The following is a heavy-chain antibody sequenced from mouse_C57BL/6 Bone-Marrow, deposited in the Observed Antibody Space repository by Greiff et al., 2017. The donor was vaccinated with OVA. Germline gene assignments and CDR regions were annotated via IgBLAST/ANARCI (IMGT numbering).Heavy chain of an antibody. Sequence: QVQLQQSGAELMKPGASVKLSCKATGYTFTGYWIEWVKQRPGHGLEWIGEILPGSGSTNYNAKFKGKATFTADTSSNTAYMQLSSLTTEDSAIYYCARGLRPGYWGQGTTLTVSS. CDR3: ARGLRPGY. CDR1: GYTFTGYW. J-gene: IGHJ2*01. CDR2: ILPGSGST. V-gene: IGHV1-9*01. D-gene: IGHD3-2*02.